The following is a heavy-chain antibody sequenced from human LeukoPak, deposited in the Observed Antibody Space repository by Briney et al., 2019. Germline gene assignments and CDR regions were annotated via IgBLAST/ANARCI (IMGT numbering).Heavy chain of an antibody. CDR3: ARDSRGSGSHGSLFDY. CDR1: GGSISSYY. D-gene: IGHD1-26*01. V-gene: IGHV4-59*01. Sequence: SETLSLTCTVSGGSISSYYWSWMRQPPGKGLEWIGYIYYSGSTNYNPSLKSRVTISVDTSKNQFSLKLSSVTAADTAVYYCARDSRGSGSHGSLFDYWGQGTLVTVSS. CDR2: IYYSGST. J-gene: IGHJ4*02.